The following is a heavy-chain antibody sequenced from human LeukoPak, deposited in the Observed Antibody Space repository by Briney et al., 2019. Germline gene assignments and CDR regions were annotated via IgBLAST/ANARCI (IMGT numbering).Heavy chain of an antibody. CDR1: GGSFSGYY. V-gene: IGHV4-34*01. D-gene: IGHD3-22*01. Sequence: SETLSLTCAVYGGSFSGYYWSWIRQPPGKGLEWIGEINHSGSTNYNPSLKSRVTISVDTSKNQFSLKLSSVTAADTAVYYCARSITMIVVAQNDWHFDLWGRGTLVTVSS. CDR2: INHSGST. J-gene: IGHJ2*01. CDR3: ARSITMIVVAQNDWHFDL.